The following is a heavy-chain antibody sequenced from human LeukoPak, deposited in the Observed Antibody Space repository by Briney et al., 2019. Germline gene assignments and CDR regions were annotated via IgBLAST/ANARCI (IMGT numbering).Heavy chain of an antibody. CDR2: INPNSGGT. CDR3: ARDPEDSSGYYTY. D-gene: IGHD3-22*01. V-gene: IGHV1-2*06. Sequence: ASVKVSCKASGGTFSSYAISWVRQAPGQGLEWMGRINPNSGGTNYAQKFQGRVTVTRDTSISTAYMELSRLRSDDTAVYYCARDPEDSSGYYTYWGQGTLVTVSS. J-gene: IGHJ1*01. CDR1: GGTFSSYA.